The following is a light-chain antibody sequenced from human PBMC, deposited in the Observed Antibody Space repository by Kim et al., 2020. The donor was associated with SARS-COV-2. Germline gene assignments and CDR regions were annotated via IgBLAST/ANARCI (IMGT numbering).Light chain of an antibody. J-gene: IGKJ2*01. CDR2: GAS. CDR1: QSVRSY. V-gene: IGKV3-20*01. CDR3: HHHSSSPYT. Sequence: EIVLTQSPGILSLSPGESATLPCRASQSVRSYLAWYQQKPGQAPRLLIYGASSRATGIPDRFSGSVSGTDFTLTVSGLEPEDFALYYCHHHSSSPYTFGQGTKLEI.